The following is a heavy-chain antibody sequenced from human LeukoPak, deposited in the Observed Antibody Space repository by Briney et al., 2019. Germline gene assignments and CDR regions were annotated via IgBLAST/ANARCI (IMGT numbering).Heavy chain of an antibody. D-gene: IGHD3-3*01. J-gene: IGHJ5*02. V-gene: IGHV3-23*01. CDR3: AKDWSGNYNWSDP. Sequence: QSGGSLRLSCAASGFTFTSYAMSWVRQAPGKGLEWVSGISGSGSGGSTYYADSVKGRFTISRDNSKNTLYLQMNSLRAEDTAVYYCAKDWSGNYNWSDPWGQGTLVTVSS. CDR1: GFTFTSYA. CDR2: ISGSGSGGST.